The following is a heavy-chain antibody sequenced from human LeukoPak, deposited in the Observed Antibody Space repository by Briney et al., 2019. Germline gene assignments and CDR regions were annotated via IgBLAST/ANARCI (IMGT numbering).Heavy chain of an antibody. CDR1: GFTFSSYE. J-gene: IGHJ4*02. CDR3: AKFGDILTGYPYYFDY. V-gene: IGHV3-48*03. D-gene: IGHD3-9*01. CDR2: ISSSGSTI. Sequence: GGSLRLSCAASGFTFSSYEMNWVRQAPGKGLEWVSYISSSGSTIYYADSVKGRFTISRDNSKKMLYLHMKSLRAEDTAVYYCAKFGDILTGYPYYFDYWGQGSPVTVSS.